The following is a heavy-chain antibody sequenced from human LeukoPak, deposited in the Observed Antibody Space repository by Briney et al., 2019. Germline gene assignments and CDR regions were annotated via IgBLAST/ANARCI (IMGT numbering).Heavy chain of an antibody. CDR2: ISGSGGST. V-gene: IGHV3-23*01. CDR1: GFTFSSYA. D-gene: IGHD7-27*01. Sequence: GGSLRLSCAASGFTFSSYAMSWVRPAPGKGLEWVSAISGSGGSTYYADSVKGRFTISRDNSKNTLYLQMNSLRAEDTAVYYCARAPRNWGFDYWGQGTLVTVSS. J-gene: IGHJ4*02. CDR3: ARAPRNWGFDY.